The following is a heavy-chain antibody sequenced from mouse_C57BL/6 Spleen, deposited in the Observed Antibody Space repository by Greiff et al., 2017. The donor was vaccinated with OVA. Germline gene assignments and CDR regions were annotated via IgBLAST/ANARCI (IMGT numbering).Heavy chain of an antibody. D-gene: IGHD2-1*01. CDR2: ISNGGGST. V-gene: IGHV5-12*01. Sequence: EVKLVESGGGLVQPGGSLKLSCAASGFTFSDYYMYWVRQTPEKRLEWVAYISNGGGSTYYPDTVKGRFTISRDNAKNTLYLQMSRLKSEDTAMYYCARLNGNYGAMDYWGQGTSVTVSS. CDR3: ARLNGNYGAMDY. CDR1: GFTFSDYY. J-gene: IGHJ4*01.